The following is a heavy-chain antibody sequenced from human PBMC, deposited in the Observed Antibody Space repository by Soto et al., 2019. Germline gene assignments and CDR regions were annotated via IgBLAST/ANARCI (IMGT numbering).Heavy chain of an antibody. J-gene: IGHJ4*02. D-gene: IGHD2-21*02. CDR2: IYYSGRT. V-gene: IGHV4-39*01. CDR1: GESISSSSYY. Sequence: SETLSLTCIVSGESISSSSYYWGWIRQPPGKGLEWIGSIYYSGRTYYNPSFKSRVTISIDTSKNQFSLKLSSVTATDTAVYYCARQRTTVVTQAYFDNWGQGALVTVSS. CDR3: ARQRTTVVTQAYFDN.